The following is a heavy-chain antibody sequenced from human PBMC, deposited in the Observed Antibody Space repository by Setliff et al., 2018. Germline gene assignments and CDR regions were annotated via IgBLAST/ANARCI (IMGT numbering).Heavy chain of an antibody. CDR1: GDSLSSGTQY. CDR2: INYSGST. Sequence: SETLSLTCSVLGDSLSSGTQYWAWIRQPPGKGLEWIGNINYSGSTYYNPSLKSRVTMSVDASRNQVSLKVTSVTAEDTAVYYCAKVDIDYIMTRDNTWQYIFYMDVWGRGTMVTVSS. D-gene: IGHD5-12*01. V-gene: IGHV4-39*01. J-gene: IGHJ6*03. CDR3: AKVDIDYIMTRDNTWQYIFYMDV.